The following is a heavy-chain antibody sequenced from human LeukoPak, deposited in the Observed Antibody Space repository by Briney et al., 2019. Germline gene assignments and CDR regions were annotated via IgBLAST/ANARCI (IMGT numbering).Heavy chain of an antibody. CDR1: GFTFSTYA. CDR3: ARGYSYDYAPY. D-gene: IGHD5-18*01. Sequence: QSGGSLRLSCAASGFTFSTYATTWVRQAPGKGLEWVSTISGSGGSTYYADSVKGRFTISRDNSKNTLYLQMNSLRAEDTAVYYCARGYSYDYAPYWGQGTLVTVSS. J-gene: IGHJ4*02. V-gene: IGHV3-23*01. CDR2: ISGSGGST.